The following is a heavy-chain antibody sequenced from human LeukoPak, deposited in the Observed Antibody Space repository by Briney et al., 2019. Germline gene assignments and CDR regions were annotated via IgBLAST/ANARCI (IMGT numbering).Heavy chain of an antibody. V-gene: IGHV6-1*01. CDR2: TYYNYKWYN. D-gene: IGHD6-19*01. J-gene: IGHJ4*02. CDR1: GDSVFRQIGA. CDR3: ARDFRNTGWHTFDY. Sequence: SQTLSHTCVVSGDSVFRQIGAWNWTRQSRSGGLEWLRRTYYNYKWYNDNADSMDGRMTISQHTSNNQYSLHLNSVTPGDAAVYFCARDFRNTGWHTFDYWGQGTLVTVSS.